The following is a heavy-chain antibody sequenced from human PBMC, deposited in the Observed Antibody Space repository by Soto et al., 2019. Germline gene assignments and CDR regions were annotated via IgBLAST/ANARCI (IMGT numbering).Heavy chain of an antibody. CDR2: TYSGGRT. D-gene: IGHD1-26*01. V-gene: IGHV3-53*01. CDR1: GFTVISNY. CDR3: ARDWDADSY. Sequence: GGCMRLSCAASGFTVISNYMSWDRQAPGKGLEWDSVTYSGGRTYYADSVKGPITISRDNSKNTLYLQMNSLEAEDTAVYYCARDWDADSYWGQGTLVTVSS. J-gene: IGHJ4*02.